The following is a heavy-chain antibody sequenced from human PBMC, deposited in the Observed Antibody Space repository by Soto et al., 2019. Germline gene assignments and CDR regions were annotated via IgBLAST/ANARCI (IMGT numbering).Heavy chain of an antibody. J-gene: IGHJ4*02. V-gene: IGHV1-18*01. CDR1: GYTFTNYG. Sequence: ASLKVSCKASGYTFTNYGINWVRQAPGQGLEWMGWISGYNGNTKYAQKLQGRVTMTTDTSTSTAYMELRSLRSDDTALYYCARDGIAARPTPDYWGQGTLVTVSS. D-gene: IGHD6-6*01. CDR2: ISGYNGNT. CDR3: ARDGIAARPTPDY.